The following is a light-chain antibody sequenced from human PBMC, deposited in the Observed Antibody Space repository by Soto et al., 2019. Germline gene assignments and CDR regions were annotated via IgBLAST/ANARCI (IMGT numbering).Light chain of an antibody. CDR1: QSVSSN. V-gene: IGKV3-15*01. J-gene: IGKJ4*01. CDR2: GAS. Sequence: EIVMTQSPATLSVSPGERATLSCRASQSVSSNLAWYQQKPGQAPRLLIYGASTRVAGFPARFSGSGSGTEFTLTISSLQSEDFAVYYCQQYNNWPPLTFGGWTKVEIK. CDR3: QQYNNWPPLT.